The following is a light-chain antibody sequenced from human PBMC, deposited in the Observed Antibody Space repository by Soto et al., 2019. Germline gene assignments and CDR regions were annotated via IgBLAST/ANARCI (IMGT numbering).Light chain of an antibody. CDR1: QGISSY. J-gene: IGKJ5*01. CDR3: QKLDNFPLT. CDR2: AAS. V-gene: IGKV1-8*01. Sequence: AIRMTQSPSSFSASTGDRVTITCRASQGISSYLAWYQQKPGKAPKLLIYAASTLQSGVPSRFSGSGSGTEFTLTISSLQPDDFASYYCQKLDNFPLTFGQGTRLEIK.